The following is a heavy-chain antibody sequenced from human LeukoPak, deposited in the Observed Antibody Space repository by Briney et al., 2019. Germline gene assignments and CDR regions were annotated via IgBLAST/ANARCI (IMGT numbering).Heavy chain of an antibody. J-gene: IGHJ3*02. V-gene: IGHV3-30-3*01. CDR1: GFTFSSYA. CDR2: ISYDGSNK. CDR3: ARVPSITIVREVIISGAFDI. D-gene: IGHD3-10*01. Sequence: GGSLRLSCAASGFTFSSYAMDWVRQAPGKGLEWVAVISYDGSNKYYADSVKGRFTISRDNSKNTLYLQMNSLRAEDTAVYYCARVPSITIVREVIISGAFDIWGQGTMVTVSS.